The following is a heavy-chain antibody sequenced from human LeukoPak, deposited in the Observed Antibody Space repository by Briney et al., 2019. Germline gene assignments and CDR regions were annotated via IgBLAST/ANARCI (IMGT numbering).Heavy chain of an antibody. V-gene: IGHV3-33*01. CDR3: ARDLRQWLVLTGLDP. D-gene: IGHD6-19*01. J-gene: IGHJ5*02. Sequence: PGGSLRLSCAASGFTFSSYGMHWVRQAPGKGLEWVAVIWYDGSNKYYADSVKGRFTISRDNSKNTLYLQMNSLRAEDTAVYYCARDLRQWLVLTGLDPWGQGTQATVSS. CDR1: GFTFSSYG. CDR2: IWYDGSNK.